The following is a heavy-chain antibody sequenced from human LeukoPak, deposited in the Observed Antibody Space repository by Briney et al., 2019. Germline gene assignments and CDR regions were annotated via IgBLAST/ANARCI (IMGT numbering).Heavy chain of an antibody. CDR2: IRSKANSYAT. D-gene: IGHD1-1*01. CDR3: TRRGSTGTTDY. V-gene: IGHV3-73*01. CDR1: GFTFSGSA. J-gene: IGHJ4*02. Sequence: GGSLRLSCAASGFTFSGSAMHWVRQASGKGLEWVGRIRSKANSYATAYAASVKGRFTISRDDSKNTAYLQMNSLKTEYTAVYYCTRRGSTGTTDYWGQGTLVTVSS.